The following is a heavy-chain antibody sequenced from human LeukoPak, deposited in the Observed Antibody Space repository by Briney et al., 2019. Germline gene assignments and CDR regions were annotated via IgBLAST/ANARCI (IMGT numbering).Heavy chain of an antibody. CDR3: ARGRVITMVRGVLVY. J-gene: IGHJ4*02. D-gene: IGHD3-10*01. CDR2: ISSSSSTI. Sequence: GGSLRLSCAASGFTFSSYSMNWLRQAPGKGREWVSYISSSSSTIYYADSVKGRFTISRDNAKNSLYLQMNSLRAEDTAVYYCARGRVITMVRGVLVYWGQGTLVTVSS. CDR1: GFTFSSYS. V-gene: IGHV3-48*01.